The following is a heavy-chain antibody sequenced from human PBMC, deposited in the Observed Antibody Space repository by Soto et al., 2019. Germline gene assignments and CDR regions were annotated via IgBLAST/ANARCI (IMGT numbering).Heavy chain of an antibody. D-gene: IGHD5-18*01. J-gene: IGHJ6*03. CDR3: AKGNTAGGYYYYYYMDV. CDR2: ISGSGGST. Sequence: GGSLRLSCAASGFTFSSYAMSWVRQAPEKGLEWVSAISGSGGSTYYADSVKGRFTISRDNSKNTLYLQMNSLRAEDTAVYYCAKGNTAGGYYYYYYMDVWGKGTTVTVSS. V-gene: IGHV3-23*01. CDR1: GFTFSSYA.